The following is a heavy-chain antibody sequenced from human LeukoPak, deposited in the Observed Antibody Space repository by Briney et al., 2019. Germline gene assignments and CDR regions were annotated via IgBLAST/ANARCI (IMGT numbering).Heavy chain of an antibody. D-gene: IGHD3-22*01. CDR1: GFNFDDFA. J-gene: IGHJ4*02. V-gene: IGHV3-9*01. CDR3: TKATERFCDSRNDY. Sequence: GRSLRLSCAASGFNFDDFAMHWARQAPGKGLEWVSGISWNSGTVGYADSVKGRFTVSRDNAKNSLYLQMNSLRVEDTAFYYCTKATERFCDSRNDYWGQGTLVTVSS. CDR2: ISWNSGTV.